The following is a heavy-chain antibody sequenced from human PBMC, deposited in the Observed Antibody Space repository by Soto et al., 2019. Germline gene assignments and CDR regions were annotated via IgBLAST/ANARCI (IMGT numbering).Heavy chain of an antibody. CDR3: QCEDYWYGMDG. CDR2: ITYDGGNK. Sequence: PGGSLRLSCEASGVSFSSYSIHWVRQAPGKGLEWVSLITYDGGNKYYADSVKGRFTISRDNSEKKVFLEMNSLRVEDTAVYYCQCEDYWYGMDGWGQGTTVTVSS. J-gene: IGHJ6*02. CDR1: GVSFSSYS. V-gene: IGHV3-30*03. D-gene: IGHD2-15*01.